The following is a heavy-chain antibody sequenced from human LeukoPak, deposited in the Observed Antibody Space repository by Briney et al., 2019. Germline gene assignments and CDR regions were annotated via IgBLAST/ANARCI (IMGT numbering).Heavy chain of an antibody. Sequence: PGGSLRLSCAASGFTFSSYGMSWVRQAPGKGLEWVSAISGSGGSTYYADSVKGRFTISRDNSKNTLYLQMNSLRAEDTAVYYCAKGVDTAMVYYYYYMDVWGKGTTVTISS. D-gene: IGHD5-18*01. CDR2: ISGSGGST. CDR3: AKGVDTAMVYYYYYMDV. CDR1: GFTFSSYG. V-gene: IGHV3-23*01. J-gene: IGHJ6*03.